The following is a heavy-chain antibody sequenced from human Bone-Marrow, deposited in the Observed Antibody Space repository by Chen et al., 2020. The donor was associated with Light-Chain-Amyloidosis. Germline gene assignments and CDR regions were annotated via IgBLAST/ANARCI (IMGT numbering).Heavy chain of an antibody. D-gene: IGHD2-21*01. CDR1: GASISRAGYF. J-gene: IGHJ6*02. CDR3: ARMSQSYSGFDV. V-gene: IGHV4-31*03. Sequence: QVQLQESGPGLVKPSQTLSLTCSVSGASISRAGYFLGWIRQFPGGGLEWMGHIHYTGHTNYNPSLRSRITISIETSKTQFSLTLRSVTAADTAIFYCARMSQSYSGFDVGGQGTTVTVSS. CDR2: IHYTGHT.